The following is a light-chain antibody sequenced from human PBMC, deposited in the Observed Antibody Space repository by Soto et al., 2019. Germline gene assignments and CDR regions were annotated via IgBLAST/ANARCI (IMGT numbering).Light chain of an antibody. CDR3: QQYDNWPGFA. CDR1: QSISRN. V-gene: IGKV3-15*01. CDR2: GAS. J-gene: IGKJ3*01. Sequence: TVMTQSPATLSVSPGERATLSCRASQSISRNLAWYQQKPGQAPRLLISGASTRATGVPARFSGSGSGTEFTLTINSLQSEDFAIYYCQQYDNWPGFAFGPGTKVEIK.